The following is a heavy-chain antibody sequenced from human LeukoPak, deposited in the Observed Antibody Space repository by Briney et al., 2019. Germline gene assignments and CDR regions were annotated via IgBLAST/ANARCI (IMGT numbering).Heavy chain of an antibody. CDR2: ISSSSSTI. CDR1: GFTFSTYD. J-gene: IGHJ6*02. CDR3: ARLRYYAMDV. V-gene: IGHV3-48*01. Sequence: PGGSLRLSCAASGFTFSTYDMNWVRQAPGKGLEWVSYISSSSSTISYADSVKGRFTISRDNAKNSLYLQMNSLRAEDTAVYYCARLRYYAMDVWGQGTTVTASS.